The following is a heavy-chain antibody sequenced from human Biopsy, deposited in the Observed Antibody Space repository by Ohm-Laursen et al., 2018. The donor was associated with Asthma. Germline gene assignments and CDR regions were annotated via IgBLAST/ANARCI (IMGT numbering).Heavy chain of an antibody. D-gene: IGHD3-10*01. V-gene: IGHV1-18*01. J-gene: IGHJ6*02. CDR2: ISVYNGNT. CDR1: GYTFNSAG. CDR3: ARAVDYSHYYGIDV. Sequence: SVKVSCKTPGYTFNSAGITWVRQAPGQGIEWMGWISVYNGNTKVAQKLQDRVTMITDTSTSTACMELRSLRSDDTAVYFCARAVDYSHYYGIDVWGQGTTVTVS.